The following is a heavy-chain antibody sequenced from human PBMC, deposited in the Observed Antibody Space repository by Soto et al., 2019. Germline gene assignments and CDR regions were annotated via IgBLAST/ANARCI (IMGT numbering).Heavy chain of an antibody. J-gene: IGHJ6*02. Sequence: ASVKVSCKASGYTFTSYDIXWVRQATGQGLEWMGWMNPNSGNTGYAQKFQGRVTMTRNTSISTAYMELSSLRSEDTAVYYCAKAKKRSGYFTGMDVWGQGTTVTVSS. CDR2: MNPNSGNT. CDR3: AKAKKRSGYFTGMDV. V-gene: IGHV1-8*01. CDR1: GYTFTSYD. D-gene: IGHD3-3*01.